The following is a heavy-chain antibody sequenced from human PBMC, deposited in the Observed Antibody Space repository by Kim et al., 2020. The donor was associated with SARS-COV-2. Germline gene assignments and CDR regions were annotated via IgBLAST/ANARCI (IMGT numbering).Heavy chain of an antibody. J-gene: IGHJ4*02. Sequence: GYAQKFPGRLTMTRNTSISKAYMGLSSLRSEDTAVYYCARTMGATLLVDYWGQGTLVTVSS. CDR3: ARTMGATLLVDY. V-gene: IGHV1-8*01. D-gene: IGHD1-26*01.